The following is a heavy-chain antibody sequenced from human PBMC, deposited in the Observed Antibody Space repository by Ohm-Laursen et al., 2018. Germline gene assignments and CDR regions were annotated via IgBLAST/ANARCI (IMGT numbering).Heavy chain of an antibody. CDR1: GFTFSSYA. J-gene: IGHJ2*01. CDR2: ISGSGGGT. V-gene: IGHV3-23*01. Sequence: SLRLSCTASGFTFSSYAMSWVRQAPGKGLEWVSGISGSGGGTYYADSVKGRFTISRDNSESTLYLQMNSLRAEDTALYYCAKAGPHWYLDIWGRGTLVTVSS. CDR3: AKAGPHWYLDI.